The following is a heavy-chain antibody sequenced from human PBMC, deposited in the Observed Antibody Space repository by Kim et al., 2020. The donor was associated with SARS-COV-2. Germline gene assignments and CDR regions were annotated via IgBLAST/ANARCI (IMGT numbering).Heavy chain of an antibody. Sequence: ASVKVSCKASGYTFTSYYMHWVRQAPGQGLEWMGIINPSGGSTSYAQKFQGRVTMTRDTSTSTVYMELSSLRSEDTAVYYCASDPGPKPDMVRGDDYWGQGTLVTVSS. CDR3: ASDPGPKPDMVRGDDY. J-gene: IGHJ4*02. D-gene: IGHD3-10*01. CDR2: INPSGGST. V-gene: IGHV1-46*01. CDR1: GYTFTSYY.